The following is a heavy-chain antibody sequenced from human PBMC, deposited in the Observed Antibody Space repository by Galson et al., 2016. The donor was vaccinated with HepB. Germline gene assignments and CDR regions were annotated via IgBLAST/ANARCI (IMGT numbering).Heavy chain of an antibody. CDR3: ARGAHSTFDV. Sequence: DDTESVKGRITINTDTSKNQFSLQLNSVTPEDTAVYYCARGAHSTFDVWGQGTMVTVSS. J-gene: IGHJ3*01. D-gene: IGHD3-16*01. V-gene: IGHV6-1*01.